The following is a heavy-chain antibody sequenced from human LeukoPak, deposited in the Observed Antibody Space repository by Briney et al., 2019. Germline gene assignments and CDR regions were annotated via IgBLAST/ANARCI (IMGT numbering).Heavy chain of an antibody. J-gene: IGHJ4*02. V-gene: IGHV4-34*01. D-gene: IGHD3-3*01. CDR3: ARVFSDFWSGYYRYGFDY. CDR2: INHSGST. Sequence: SETLSLTCAVYGGSFSGYYWSWIRQPPGKGLEWIGEINHSGSTNYNPSLKSRVTISVDTSKNQFSLKLSSVTAADTAVYYCARVFSDFWSGYYRYGFDYWGQGTLVTVSS. CDR1: GGSFSGYY.